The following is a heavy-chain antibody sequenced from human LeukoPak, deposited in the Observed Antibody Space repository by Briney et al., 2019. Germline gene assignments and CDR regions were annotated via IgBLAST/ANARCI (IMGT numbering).Heavy chain of an antibody. CDR1: GFTFSSYG. D-gene: IGHD6-19*01. CDR2: IWYDGSNK. J-gene: IGHJ4*02. Sequence: GGSLRPSCAASGFTFSSYGMHWVRQAPGKGLEWVAVIWYDGSNKYYADSVKGRFTISRDNSKNTLYLQMNSLRAEDTAVYYCARDVAAGTFDYWGQGTLVTVSS. CDR3: ARDVAAGTFDY. V-gene: IGHV3-33*01.